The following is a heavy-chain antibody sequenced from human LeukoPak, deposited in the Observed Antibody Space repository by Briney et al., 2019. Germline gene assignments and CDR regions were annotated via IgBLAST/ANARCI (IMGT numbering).Heavy chain of an antibody. D-gene: IGHD5-12*01. CDR2: ISGDGLTA. J-gene: IGHJ4*02. Sequence: GGSLRLSCVASGFTFSTYAMNWVRHTPAKGFEWVAGISGDGLTADYADFVEGRFTISRDNSKNTLHLQMNSLRAEDTAIYYCANDLTRAVYSAYDFLPNLGNWGQGTLVTVSS. CDR1: GFTFSTYA. V-gene: IGHV3-23*01. CDR3: ANDLTRAVYSAYDFLPNLGN.